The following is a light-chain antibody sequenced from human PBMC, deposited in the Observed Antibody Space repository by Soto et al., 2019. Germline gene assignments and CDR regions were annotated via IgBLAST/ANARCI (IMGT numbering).Light chain of an antibody. V-gene: IGKV1-5*01. CDR1: QSISTW. J-gene: IGKJ1*01. Sequence: DIQMTQSASSLSASVGDRFTITFRASQSISTWLAWYQQKPGKAPKLLIYAASTLQSGVPSRFSGSGSGTDFTLTISCLQSEDFATYYCQQYYSYPWTFGQGTKVDIK. CDR3: QQYYSYPWT. CDR2: AAS.